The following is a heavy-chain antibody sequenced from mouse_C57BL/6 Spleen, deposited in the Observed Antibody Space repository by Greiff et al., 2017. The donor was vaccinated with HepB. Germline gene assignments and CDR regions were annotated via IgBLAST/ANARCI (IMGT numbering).Heavy chain of an antibody. CDR1: GYTFTSYW. V-gene: IGHV1-50*01. Sequence: MESCKASGYTFTSYWMQWVKQRPGQGLEWIGEIDPSDSYTNYNQKFKGKATLTVDTSSSTAYMQLSSLTSEDSAVYYCARPGGYGSSSWFAYWGQGTLVTVSA. CDR3: ARPGGYGSSSWFAY. D-gene: IGHD1-1*01. CDR2: IDPSDSYT. J-gene: IGHJ3*01.